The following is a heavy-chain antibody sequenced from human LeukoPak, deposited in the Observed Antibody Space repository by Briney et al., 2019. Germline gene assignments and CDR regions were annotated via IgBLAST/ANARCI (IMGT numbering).Heavy chain of an antibody. CDR1: GFTFSWYW. CDR2: IKEDGSET. Sequence: PGGSLRLSCAASGFTFSWYWMSWVRQAPGKGLEWVANIKEDGSETYYVDSVKGRFIISKDNAKNSLYLQMDSLRVEDTAVFYCARAGSPGSVDYWGQGTLVTVSS. J-gene: IGHJ4*02. CDR3: ARAGSPGSVDY. D-gene: IGHD1-1*01. V-gene: IGHV3-7*03.